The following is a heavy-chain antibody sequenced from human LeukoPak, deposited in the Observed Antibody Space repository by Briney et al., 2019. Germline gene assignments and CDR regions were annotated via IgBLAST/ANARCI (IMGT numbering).Heavy chain of an antibody. CDR2: IYYSGST. D-gene: IGHD3-10*01. CDR3: ARRLHYGSGSYYQFDY. V-gene: IGHV4-39*01. CDR1: GGSISSSNYY. J-gene: IGHJ4*02. Sequence: SETLSLTCTVSGGSISSSNYYWGWIRQPPGKGLERIATIYYSGSTYYNPSLKSRVTISVDTSKNQFSLNLSSMTAADTAVYYCARRLHYGSGSYYQFDYWGQGTLVTVSS.